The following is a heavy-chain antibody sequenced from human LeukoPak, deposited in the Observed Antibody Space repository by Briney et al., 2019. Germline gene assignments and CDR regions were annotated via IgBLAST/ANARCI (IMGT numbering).Heavy chain of an antibody. CDR3: ARGVWGSYRYPVTFDY. Sequence: GGSLRLSCAASGFTFSSYGMHWVRQAPGKGLEWVAVIWYDGSNKHYADSVKGRFTISRDNSKNTLYLQMNSLRAEDTAVFYCARGVWGSYRYPVTFDYWGQGTLVTVSS. V-gene: IGHV3-33*01. D-gene: IGHD3-16*02. J-gene: IGHJ4*02. CDR1: GFTFSSYG. CDR2: IWYDGSNK.